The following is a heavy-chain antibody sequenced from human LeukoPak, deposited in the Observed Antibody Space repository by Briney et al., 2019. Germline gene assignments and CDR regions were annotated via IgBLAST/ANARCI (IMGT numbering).Heavy chain of an antibody. CDR1: GGSISSSNW. CDR2: IYHSGST. J-gene: IGHJ4*02. CDR3: AREGRVDRWEPNYYFDY. V-gene: IGHV4-4*02. Sequence: SETLSLTCAVSGGSISSSNWWSWVRQPPGKGLEWIGEIYHSGSTNYNPSLKSRVTISVDKSKNQFSLKLSSVTAADTAVYYCAREGRVDRWEPNYYFDYWGQGTVVTVSS. D-gene: IGHD4-23*01.